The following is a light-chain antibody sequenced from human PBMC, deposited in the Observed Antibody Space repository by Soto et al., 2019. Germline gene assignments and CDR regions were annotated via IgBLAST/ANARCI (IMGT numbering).Light chain of an antibody. Sequence: QSALTQPASVSGSPGQSITISCTGTSSDISSYNYVSWYQQHPGKAPKLMIYEVSNRPSGVSNRFSGSKSGNTASLTISGLQPEDEADYYCSSDTTSSTVVFGGGTKVTVL. CDR2: EVS. J-gene: IGLJ2*01. CDR1: SSDISSYNY. CDR3: SSDTTSSTVV. V-gene: IGLV2-14*01.